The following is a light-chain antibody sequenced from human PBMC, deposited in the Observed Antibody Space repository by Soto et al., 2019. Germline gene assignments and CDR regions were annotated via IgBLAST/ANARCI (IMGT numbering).Light chain of an antibody. CDR1: SSDVGGYNY. CDR2: EVT. V-gene: IGLV2-14*01. J-gene: IGLJ2*01. Sequence: QSALTQPASVSGSPGQSITISCSGTSSDVGGYNYVSWYQQHPGKAPKLMIYEVTNRPSAVSNRFSGSKSGNTASLTISGLQTQDEADYYCSSYTGSGTMVFGGGTKLTVL. CDR3: SSYTGSGTMV.